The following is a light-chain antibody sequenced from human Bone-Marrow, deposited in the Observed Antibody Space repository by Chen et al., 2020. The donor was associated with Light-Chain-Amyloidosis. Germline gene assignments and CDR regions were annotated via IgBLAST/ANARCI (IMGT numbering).Light chain of an antibody. V-gene: IGKV1-27*01. Sequence: IQLTQSPSSLSASEGDRVTITCRASQGISNFLAWYQQKSGKSPRLLIYGASTLHSGVPSRFGGRRYGTDFSLAISSLQSEDVATCFCQKNATAPFTYSPGTKVELK. CDR1: QGISNF. CDR2: GAS. J-gene: IGKJ3*01. CDR3: QKNATAPFT.